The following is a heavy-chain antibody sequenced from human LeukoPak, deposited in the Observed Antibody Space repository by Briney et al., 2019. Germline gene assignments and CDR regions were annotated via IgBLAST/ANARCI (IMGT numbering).Heavy chain of an antibody. CDR1: GFTFSSYA. J-gene: IGHJ4*02. V-gene: IGHV3-30-3*01. CDR2: ISYDGSNK. CDR3: ARQITRGYSYGPRFDY. Sequence: GGSLRLSCAASGFTFSSYAMHWVRQAPDKGLEWVAVISYDGSNKYYADSVKGRFTISRDNSKNTLYLQMNSLRAEDTAVYYCARQITRGYSYGPRFDYWGQGTLVTVSS. D-gene: IGHD5-18*01.